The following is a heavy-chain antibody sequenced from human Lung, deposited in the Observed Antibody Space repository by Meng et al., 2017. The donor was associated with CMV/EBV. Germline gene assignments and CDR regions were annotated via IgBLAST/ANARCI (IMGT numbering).Heavy chain of an antibody. CDR2: IYVSKNT. CDR3: ARDRAWLGRGSFDF. CDR1: GVSVTYNSYY. Sequence: SETLSLTCTVSGVSVTYNSYYWSWIRQSPGKGLEWIGYIYVSKNTKYNPSLQSRVTMSVDTTKNQVFLKLSSVTAADTAVYYCARDRAWLGRGSFDFWGQGTFVTVSS. J-gene: IGHJ3*01. D-gene: IGHD3-9*01. V-gene: IGHV4-61*01.